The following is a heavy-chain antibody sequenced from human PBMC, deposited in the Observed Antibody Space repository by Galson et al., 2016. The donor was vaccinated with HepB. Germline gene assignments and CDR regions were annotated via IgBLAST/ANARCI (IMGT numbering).Heavy chain of an antibody. CDR2: PDGSSA. CDR3: ARDERTGTFYTFDS. Sequence: PDGSSATYAQSFQGRVALTRDTSTSTVYMELSSLRLEDTAVYYCARDERTGTFYTFDSWGQGTLVTVSS. D-gene: IGHD1-26*01. J-gene: IGHJ4*02. V-gene: IGHV1-46*01.